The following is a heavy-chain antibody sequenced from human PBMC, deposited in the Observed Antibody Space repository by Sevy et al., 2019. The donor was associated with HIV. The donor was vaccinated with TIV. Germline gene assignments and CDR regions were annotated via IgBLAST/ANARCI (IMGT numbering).Heavy chain of an antibody. D-gene: IGHD2-15*01. J-gene: IGHJ4*02. V-gene: IGHV1-18*01. Sequence: ASVKVSCKASGYTFTSYRIYWVRQAPGQGLESMGWISAHNGDTNYAQKFQGRVTMITDTSTTTAYKDLRSLRSDDTALYYCARAYCSGGRCYSLAYWGQGTLVTVSS. CDR1: GYTFTSYR. CDR2: ISAHNGDT. CDR3: ARAYCSGGRCYSLAY.